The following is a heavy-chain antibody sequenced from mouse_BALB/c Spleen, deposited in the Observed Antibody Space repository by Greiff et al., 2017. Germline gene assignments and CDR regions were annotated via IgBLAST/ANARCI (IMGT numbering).Heavy chain of an antibody. CDR2: ISSGSSTI. CDR3: ASNWDY. CDR1: GFTFSSFG. Sequence: EVKLVESGGGLVQPGGSRKLSCAASGFTFSSFGMHWVRQAPEKGLEWVAYISSGSSTIYYADTVKGRFTISRDNPKNTLFLQMTSLRSEDTAMYDCASNWDYWGQGTTLTVSS. J-gene: IGHJ2*01. D-gene: IGHD4-1*02. V-gene: IGHV5-17*02.